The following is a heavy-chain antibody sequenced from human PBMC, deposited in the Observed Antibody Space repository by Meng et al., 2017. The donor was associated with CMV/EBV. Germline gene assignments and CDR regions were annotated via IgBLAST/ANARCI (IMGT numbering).Heavy chain of an antibody. D-gene: IGHD1-26*01. CDR3: ARSGGSYAPLDY. J-gene: IGHJ4*02. Sequence: LSLTCAASGFTFSDHYMDWVRQAPGKGLEWVGRTRNKANSYTTEYAASVKGRFTISRDDSKNSLYLQMNSLKTEDTAVHYCARSGGSYAPLDYWGQGTLVTVSS. CDR2: TRNKANSYTT. CDR1: GFTFSDHY. V-gene: IGHV3-72*01.